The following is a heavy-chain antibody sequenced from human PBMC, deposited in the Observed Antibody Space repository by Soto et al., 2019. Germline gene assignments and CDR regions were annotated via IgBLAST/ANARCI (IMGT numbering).Heavy chain of an antibody. CDR2: IYPGDSDT. J-gene: IGHJ6*02. Sequence: PGASLKLSCKGSGYNFATYWIAWVRQLPGKGPEWMGIIYPGDSDTSYSPSFQGQVTISVDKSISTAYLQWNSLKASDTAVYYCARRGYSYGLDVWGQGTKVTVSS. CDR3: ARRGYSYGLDV. CDR1: GYNFATYW. D-gene: IGHD5-18*01. V-gene: IGHV5-51*01.